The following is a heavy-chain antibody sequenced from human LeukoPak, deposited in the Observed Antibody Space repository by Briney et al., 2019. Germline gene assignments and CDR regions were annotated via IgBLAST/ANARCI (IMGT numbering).Heavy chain of an antibody. CDR1: GFTFSKYW. J-gene: IGHJ3*02. D-gene: IGHD4-23*01. CDR3: LTIVETPIDAFDI. V-gene: IGHV3-74*01. CDR2: INPDDKST. Sequence: GGSLRLSCAASGFTFSKYWLHWVRQPPWRGLVWLARINPDDKSTSYADSVKGRFTISIDDAKETLFLQMNSLTAEDTAVYYCLTIVETPIDAFDIWGQGAMVTVFS.